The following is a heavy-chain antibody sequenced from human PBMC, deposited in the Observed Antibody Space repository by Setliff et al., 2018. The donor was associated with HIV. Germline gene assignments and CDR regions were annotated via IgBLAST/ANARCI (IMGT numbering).Heavy chain of an antibody. D-gene: IGHD3-16*01. CDR3: ARCGAGEWHLYMDV. J-gene: IGHJ6*03. CDR1: GVTFSTYA. Sequence: SVKVSCKASGVTFSTYAISWVRQAPGQGLEWLGGIIPIFGIGNDEQAQKFKGRVTFTADKSTSTVYMELSSLRSEDTAVYYCARCGAGEWHLYMDVWGKGTAVTVSS. CDR2: IIPIFGIG. V-gene: IGHV1-69*10.